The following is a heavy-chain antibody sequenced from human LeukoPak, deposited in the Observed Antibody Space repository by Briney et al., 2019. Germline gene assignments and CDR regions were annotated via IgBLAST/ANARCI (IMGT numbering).Heavy chain of an antibody. CDR2: IYTSGST. D-gene: IGHD5-18*01. CDR1: GGSISSGSYY. CDR3: AGSTTWIQPYRFFDY. Sequence: PSETLSLTCTVSGGSISSGSYYWSWIRRPAGKGLEWIGRIYTSGSTNYNPSLKSRVTISVDTSKNQFSLKLSSVTAADTAVYYCAGSTTWIQPYRFFDYWGQGTLVTVSS. J-gene: IGHJ4*02. V-gene: IGHV4-61*02.